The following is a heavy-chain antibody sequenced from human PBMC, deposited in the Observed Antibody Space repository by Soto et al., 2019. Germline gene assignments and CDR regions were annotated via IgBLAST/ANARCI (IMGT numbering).Heavy chain of an antibody. D-gene: IGHD6-19*01. J-gene: IGHJ4*02. CDR2: ISGSGGST. V-gene: IGHV3-23*01. Sequence: GGSMRLSCAASGFTFSSYAMSWVRQAPGKGLEWVSAISGSGGSTYYADSVKGRFTISRDNSKNTLYLQMNSLRAEDTAVYYCAKVQSAIAVAGYFDYWGQGTLVTVSS. CDR1: GFTFSSYA. CDR3: AKVQSAIAVAGYFDY.